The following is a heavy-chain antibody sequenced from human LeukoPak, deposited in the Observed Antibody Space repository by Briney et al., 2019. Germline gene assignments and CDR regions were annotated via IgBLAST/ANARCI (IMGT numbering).Heavy chain of an antibody. CDR3: ARDGPGLVLVYSSGPLDY. J-gene: IGHJ4*02. CDR2: IWYDGSNK. D-gene: IGHD6-19*01. V-gene: IGHV3-33*01. CDR1: GFTFSSYG. Sequence: GGSLRLSCAASGFTFSSYGMHWVRQAPGKGLEWVAVIWYDGSNKYYADSVKGRFTISRDNSKNTLYLQMNSLRAEDTAVYYCARDGPGLVLVYSSGPLDYWGQGTLVTVSS.